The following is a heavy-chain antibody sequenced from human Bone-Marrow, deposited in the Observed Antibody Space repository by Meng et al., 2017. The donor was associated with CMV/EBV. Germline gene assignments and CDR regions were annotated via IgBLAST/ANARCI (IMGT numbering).Heavy chain of an antibody. V-gene: IGHV4-39*01. J-gene: IGHJ4*02. Sequence: GSLRLSCTVSGGSISSSSYYWGWIRQPPGKGLEWIGNMYYGGSTYYNPSLKSRVTISVDTSKNQFSLKLSSVTAADTAVYYCARQDCSSTSCSFDYWGQGTLVTVSS. CDR2: MYYGGST. D-gene: IGHD2-2*01. CDR1: GGSISSSSYY. CDR3: ARQDCSSTSCSFDY.